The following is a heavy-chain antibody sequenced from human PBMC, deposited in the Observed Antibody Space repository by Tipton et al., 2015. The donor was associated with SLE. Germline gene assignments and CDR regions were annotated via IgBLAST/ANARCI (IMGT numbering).Heavy chain of an antibody. CDR2: IYYSGSP. D-gene: IGHD1-26*01. CDR3: ARRGVGATYWYFDL. CDR1: GGSIISSSHY. V-gene: IGHV4-39*01. Sequence: TLSLTCTVSGGSIISSSHYWGWIRQPPGKGLEYIGSIYYSGSPYYNPSLKSRVTISLDTSKNLFSLKLSSVTAADTAVYYCARRGVGATYWYFDLWGRGTLVTVSS. J-gene: IGHJ2*01.